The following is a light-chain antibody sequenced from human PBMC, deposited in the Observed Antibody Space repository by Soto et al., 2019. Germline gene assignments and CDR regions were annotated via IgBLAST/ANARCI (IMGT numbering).Light chain of an antibody. Sequence: QAVVTQPASVSGSPGQSITISCTGTSSDVGAYNYVSWYQQHPGKAPKLMISEVSNRPSGVSNRFSGSKSGNTASLTISGLQAEDEADYYCSSYTSTSTLYVFGTGTKLTVL. J-gene: IGLJ1*01. V-gene: IGLV2-14*01. CDR1: SSDVGAYNY. CDR3: SSYTSTSTLYV. CDR2: EVS.